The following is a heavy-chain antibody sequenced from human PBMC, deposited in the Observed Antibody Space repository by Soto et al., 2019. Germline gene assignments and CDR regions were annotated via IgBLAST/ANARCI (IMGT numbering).Heavy chain of an antibody. CDR3: ARKDDGYYYYRMDV. J-gene: IGHJ6*02. D-gene: IGHD2-15*01. V-gene: IGHV3-33*01. CDR1: GFTFSAYG. CDR2: IWYDGNDK. Sequence: GGSLRLSCAATGFTFSAYGMHWVRQAPGKGLEWLALIWYDGNDKYYADSVKGRFTISRDNARNTLSLQMNSLRAEDTAVYYCARKDDGYYYYRMDVWGQGTTVTVSS.